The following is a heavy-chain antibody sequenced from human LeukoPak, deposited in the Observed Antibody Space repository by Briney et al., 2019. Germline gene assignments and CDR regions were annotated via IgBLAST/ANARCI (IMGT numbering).Heavy chain of an antibody. D-gene: IGHD4-17*01. CDR1: GYTFTGHY. CDR3: AREVTTVTTDAFDI. Sequence: ASVKVSCKASGYTFTGHYMHWVRQAPGQGLEWMGWINPNSGGTNYAQKFQGRVTMTRDTSIGTAYMELSRLRSDDTAVYYCAREVTTVTTDAFDIWGQGTMVTVSS. CDR2: INPNSGGT. V-gene: IGHV1-2*02. J-gene: IGHJ3*02.